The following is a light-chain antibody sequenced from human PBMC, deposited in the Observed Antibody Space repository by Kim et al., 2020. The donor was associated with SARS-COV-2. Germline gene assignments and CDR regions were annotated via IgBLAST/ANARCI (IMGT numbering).Light chain of an antibody. CDR1: QSVGSSY. CDR2: GAS. Sequence: SPGEGATLPCRASQSVGSSYLAGYQQKPGQAPRLSIYGASSRATGIPDRFSGSGSGTDFTLTINRLEPEDFAVYYCQQYGSSPGTFGGGTKVDIK. J-gene: IGKJ4*01. CDR3: QQYGSSPGT. V-gene: IGKV3-20*01.